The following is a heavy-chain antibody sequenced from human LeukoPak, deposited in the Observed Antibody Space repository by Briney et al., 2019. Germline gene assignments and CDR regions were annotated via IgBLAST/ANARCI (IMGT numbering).Heavy chain of an antibody. D-gene: IGHD3-22*01. CDR3: ARRYYYGSSGYYGG. Sequence: SVKVSCKASGGTFSSYAISWVRQAPGQGLEWMGGIIPIFGTANYAQKFQGRVTITADESTSTAYMELSSLRSEDTAVYYCARRYYYGSSGYYGGWGQGTLVTVSS. CDR2: IIPIFGTA. V-gene: IGHV1-69*13. CDR1: GGTFSSYA. J-gene: IGHJ4*02.